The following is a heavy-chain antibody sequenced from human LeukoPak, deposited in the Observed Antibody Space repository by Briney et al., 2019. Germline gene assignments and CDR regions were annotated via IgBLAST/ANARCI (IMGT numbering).Heavy chain of an antibody. CDR1: GGSISSGDYY. CDR2: VYYSGDT. D-gene: IGHD2-2*01. V-gene: IGHV4-31*02. CDR3: ARAPRHTNSWYYFDY. Sequence: SETLSLTCTVSGGSISSGDYYWSWIRQHPGKGLEWIGYVYYSGDTYYNPSLKSRVTISMDTSGNQFSLKLSSVTAADTAVYYCARAPRHTNSWYYFDYWGQGTLVSVSS. J-gene: IGHJ4*02.